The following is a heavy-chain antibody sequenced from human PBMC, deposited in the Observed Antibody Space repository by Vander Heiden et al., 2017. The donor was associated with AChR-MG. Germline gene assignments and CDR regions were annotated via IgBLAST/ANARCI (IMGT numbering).Heavy chain of an antibody. J-gene: IGHJ4*02. CDR2: IYPGDSET. Sequence: EVQLVQSGAEVKKPGESLKISCKGSGYSLTNHWIGWVRQTPGKGLEWMGIIYPGDSETRYSPSFQGQVTISADKSIGTAYLQWSSLKASDTAMYYCARPILAAAGPHFFDYWGQGTLVTVSS. V-gene: IGHV5-51*01. CDR3: ARPILAAAGPHFFDY. CDR1: GYSLTNHW. D-gene: IGHD6-13*01.